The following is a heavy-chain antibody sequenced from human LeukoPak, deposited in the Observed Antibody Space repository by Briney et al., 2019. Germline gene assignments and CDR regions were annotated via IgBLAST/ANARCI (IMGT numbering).Heavy chain of an antibody. D-gene: IGHD3-3*01. CDR1: GASVRSHY. Sequence: SETLSLTCTVSGASVRSHYWSWIRQPPGKELEWIGYVSYSGGTNYNPSLKSRVTISLDTSNDQFSLRLNSVTAAVTAVYYCARLSTYYDFWSPLDYWGQGTLVTVSS. CDR2: VSYSGGT. CDR3: ARLSTYYDFWSPLDY. J-gene: IGHJ4*02. V-gene: IGHV4-59*02.